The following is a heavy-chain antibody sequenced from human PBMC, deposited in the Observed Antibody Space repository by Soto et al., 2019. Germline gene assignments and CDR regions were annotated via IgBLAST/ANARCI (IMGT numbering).Heavy chain of an antibody. CDR2: VYYRGNA. V-gene: IGHV4-39*01. CDR1: DDSINSDKYY. D-gene: IGHD3-9*01. Sequence: SETLSLTCSVSDDSINSDKYYWGWIRQPPGKGLEWIGSVYYRGNAYYNPSLQTRVTISLDKSKSQFSLKLNSVTAADSAVYFCARLEGLATIPYYFDFWGPGALVTVSS. CDR3: ARLEGLATIPYYFDF. J-gene: IGHJ4*02.